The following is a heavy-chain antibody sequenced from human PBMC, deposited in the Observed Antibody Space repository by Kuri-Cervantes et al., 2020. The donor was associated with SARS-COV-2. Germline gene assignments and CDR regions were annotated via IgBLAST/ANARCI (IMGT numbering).Heavy chain of an antibody. J-gene: IGHJ6*02. CDR2: ISYDGSNK. Sequence: GESLKISCAASGFTFSSYGMHWVRQAPGKGLEWVAVISYDGSNKYYADSVKGRFTISRDNSKNTLYLQVNSLRPEDTAVFYCARDRADTAMVRGSYYYYYGMDVWGQGTTVTGAS. V-gene: IGHV3-30*03. CDR1: GFTFSSYG. D-gene: IGHD5-18*01. CDR3: ARDRADTAMVRGSYYYYYGMDV.